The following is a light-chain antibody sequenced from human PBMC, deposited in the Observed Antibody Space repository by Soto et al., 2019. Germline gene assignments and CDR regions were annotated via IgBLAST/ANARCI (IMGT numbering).Light chain of an antibody. V-gene: IGKV1-5*03. CDR3: QHYNSFSRT. CDR1: DNIVHW. Sequence: IEITQFPSGLSACVGGRWFIWCLASDNIVHWVAWYQQKPGKAPKLLIYKAANLADEVPSRFAGSGSGTDFTLTITRLQPDDFATYYCQHYNSFSRTFGQGTKVDI. J-gene: IGKJ1*01. CDR2: KAA.